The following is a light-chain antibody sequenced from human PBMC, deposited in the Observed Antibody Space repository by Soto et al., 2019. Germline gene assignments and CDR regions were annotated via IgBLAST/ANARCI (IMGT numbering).Light chain of an antibody. CDR1: SSDVGGYNY. CDR2: EVT. J-gene: IGLJ1*01. V-gene: IGLV2-8*01. CDR3: SSYAGGNNAYV. Sequence: QSALTQPPSASGSPGQSVTISCTGASSDVGGYNYVSWYQQHPGKAPKLMIYEVTKRPSGVPDRFSGSKSGNTASLTVSGLQPEDEAYYYCSSYAGGNNAYVFGTGTKLTVL.